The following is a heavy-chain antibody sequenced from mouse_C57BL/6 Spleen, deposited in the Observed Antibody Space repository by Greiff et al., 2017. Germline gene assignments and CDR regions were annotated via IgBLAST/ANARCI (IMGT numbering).Heavy chain of an antibody. Sequence: QVHVKQPGAELVKPGASVKLSCKASGYTFTSYWMHWVKQRPGQGLEWIGMIHPNSGSTNYNEKFKSKATLTVDKSSSTAYMQLSSLTSEDSAVYYCARIYYDYEMDYWGQGTSVTVSS. D-gene: IGHD2-4*01. CDR1: GYTFTSYW. CDR2: IHPNSGST. CDR3: ARIYYDYEMDY. V-gene: IGHV1-64*01. J-gene: IGHJ4*01.